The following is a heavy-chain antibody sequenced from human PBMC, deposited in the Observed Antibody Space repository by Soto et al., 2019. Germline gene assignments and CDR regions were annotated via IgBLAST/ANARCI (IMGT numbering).Heavy chain of an antibody. CDR1: GITSTTYA. J-gene: IGHJ5*02. V-gene: IGHV1-3*04. D-gene: IGHD5-12*01. Sequence: QVQLVQSGAEVKKPGASVKVSCKASGITSTTYAIHWVRQAPGQGLEWMGWINTGNGNTRYSQRFLGRVSLTTDTSACTASMDLSSLTSEDTAVYYCARAISGYVTWGQGTLINVAS. CDR3: ARAISGYVT. CDR2: INTGNGNT.